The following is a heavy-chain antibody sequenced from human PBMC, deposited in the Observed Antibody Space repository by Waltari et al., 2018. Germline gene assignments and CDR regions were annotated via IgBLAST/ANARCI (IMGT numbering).Heavy chain of an antibody. V-gene: IGHV4-39*01. CDR3: ARRVTGFPFDY. Sequence: QLQLQESGPGLVKPSETLSLTCPVSGGSISSSSYYWGWIRQPPGKGLEWIGSIYYSGRTYYKSFSMCRVTISVDTSKNQFSLKLSSVTAADTAVYYCARRVTGFPFDYCGQGTLVTVSS. CDR2: IYYSGRT. D-gene: IGHD2-21*02. CDR1: GGSISSSSYY. J-gene: IGHJ4*02.